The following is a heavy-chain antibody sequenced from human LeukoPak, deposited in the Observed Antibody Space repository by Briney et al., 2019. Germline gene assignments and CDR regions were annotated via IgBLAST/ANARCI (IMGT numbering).Heavy chain of an antibody. CDR2: TDGSST. Sequence: GGSLRLSCAASGFIFGKSWMHWVRQAPGKGLVWVSRTDGSSTTYADSVKGRFSVSMDNAQNTLYLQMNSLRAEDTAVYYCARDDYNRLWGQGTLVSVSS. CDR3: ARDDYNRL. J-gene: IGHJ4*02. D-gene: IGHD1-14*01. CDR1: GFIFGKSW. V-gene: IGHV3-74*01.